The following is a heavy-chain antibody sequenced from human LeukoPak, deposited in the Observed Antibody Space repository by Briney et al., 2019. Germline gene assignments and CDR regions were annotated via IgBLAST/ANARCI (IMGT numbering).Heavy chain of an antibody. V-gene: IGHV3-15*01. J-gene: IGHJ4*02. D-gene: IGHD3-10*01. CDR2: IKSKGNGKTT. CDR1: GFTFTNAW. Sequence: GGSLRLSCAASGFTFTNAWMTWVRQAPGKGLEWVGRIKSKGNGKTTDYAGRVKGRFSMSRDDSKATMYLQMYSLEAEDTAVYYCTTDLGLTMIRGVIVYGGQGALVTVSS. CDR3: TTDLGLTMIRGVIVY.